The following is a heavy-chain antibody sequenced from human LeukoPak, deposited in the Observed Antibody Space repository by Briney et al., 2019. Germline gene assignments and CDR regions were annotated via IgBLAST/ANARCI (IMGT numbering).Heavy chain of an antibody. J-gene: IGHJ5*02. CDR3: ARGRVAAAGTNWFDP. CDR2: IYYSGST. Sequence: PSETLSLTCTVSGGSISSYYWTWIRQPPGKGREWIGYIYYSGSTNQNPSLKSRVTISVDTSKNQFSLKLSSVTAADTAVYYCARGRVAAAGTNWFDPWGQGTLVTVSS. V-gene: IGHV4-59*08. CDR1: GGSISSYY. D-gene: IGHD6-13*01.